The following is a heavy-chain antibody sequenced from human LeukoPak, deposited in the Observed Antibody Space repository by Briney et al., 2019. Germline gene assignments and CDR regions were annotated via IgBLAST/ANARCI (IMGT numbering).Heavy chain of an antibody. V-gene: IGHV4-59*01. Sequence: SETLSLTCTVSGGSINGYYWSWIRQPPGKGLEWIASIYYSGSTNYNPSLKSRVTISVDTSRNQFSLKLSSVTAADTAVYYCARGPYYYDSSGNSSWGQGTLVTVSS. D-gene: IGHD3-22*01. CDR2: IYYSGST. J-gene: IGHJ5*02. CDR1: GGSINGYY. CDR3: ARGPYYYDSSGNSS.